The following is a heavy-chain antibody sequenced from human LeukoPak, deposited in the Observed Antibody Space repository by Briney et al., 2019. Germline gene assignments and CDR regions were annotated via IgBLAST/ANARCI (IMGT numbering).Heavy chain of an antibody. CDR3: ARDFSDGGNGNWFDP. CDR1: GGTFSSYT. J-gene: IGHJ5*02. V-gene: IGHV1-69*04. Sequence: SVKVSCKASGGTFSSYTISWVRQAPGQGLEWMGRIIPILGIANYAQKFQGRVTITADKSTSTAYMELSSLRSEDTAVYYCARDFSDGGNGNWFDPWGQGTLATVSS. CDR2: IIPILGIA. D-gene: IGHD4-23*01.